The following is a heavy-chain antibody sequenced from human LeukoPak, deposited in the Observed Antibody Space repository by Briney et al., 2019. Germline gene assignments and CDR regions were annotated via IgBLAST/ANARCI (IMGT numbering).Heavy chain of an antibody. Sequence: SVKVSCKASGGTFSSYAISWVRRAPGQGLEWMGGIIPIFGTANYAQKFQGRVTITADESTSTAYMELSSLRSEDTAVYYCAREPEERYCSSTSCPFDYWGQGTLVTVSS. D-gene: IGHD2-2*01. CDR2: IIPIFGTA. CDR3: AREPEERYCSSTSCPFDY. CDR1: GGTFSSYA. V-gene: IGHV1-69*01. J-gene: IGHJ4*02.